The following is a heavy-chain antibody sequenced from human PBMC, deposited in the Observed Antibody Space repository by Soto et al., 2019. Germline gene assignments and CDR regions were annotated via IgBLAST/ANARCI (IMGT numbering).Heavy chain of an antibody. CDR3: ARDAGFVAMGDIFDY. Sequence: SGGSLRLSCAASGFTFDDYGMSWVRQAPGKGLEWVSGINWNGGSTGYADSVKGRFTISRDNAKNSLYLQMNSLRAEDTALYYCARDAGFVAMGDIFDYWGQGTLVTVSS. D-gene: IGHD3-16*01. J-gene: IGHJ4*02. CDR1: GFTFDDYG. CDR2: INWNGGST. V-gene: IGHV3-20*04.